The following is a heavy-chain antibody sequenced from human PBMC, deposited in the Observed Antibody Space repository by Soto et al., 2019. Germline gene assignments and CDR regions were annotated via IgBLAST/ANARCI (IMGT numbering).Heavy chain of an antibody. J-gene: IGHJ6*03. CDR2: ISGRGGST. V-gene: IGHV3-23*01. CDR3: AKVPAATLYYYYYMDV. CDR1: GFTFSSYA. D-gene: IGHD2-2*01. Sequence: GGSLRLSCAASGFTFSSYAMSWVRQAPGKGLEWVSAISGRGGSTYYADSVKGRFTISRDNSKNTLYLQMNSLRAEDTAVYYCAKVPAATLYYYYYMDVWGKGTTVTVSS.